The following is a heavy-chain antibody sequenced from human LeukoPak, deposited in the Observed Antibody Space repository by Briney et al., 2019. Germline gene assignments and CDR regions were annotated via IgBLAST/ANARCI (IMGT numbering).Heavy chain of an antibody. J-gene: IGHJ4*02. CDR1: GFTFSSYW. Sequence: QPGGSLRLSCAASGFTFSSYWMHWVRQAPGKGLVWVSRINSDGSSTSYADSVKGRFTISRDNAKNTLYLQMNSLRAEDTAVYCCARVKSSGYGEYYFDYWGQGTLVTVSS. V-gene: IGHV3-74*01. D-gene: IGHD5-12*01. CDR2: INSDGSST. CDR3: ARVKSSGYGEYYFDY.